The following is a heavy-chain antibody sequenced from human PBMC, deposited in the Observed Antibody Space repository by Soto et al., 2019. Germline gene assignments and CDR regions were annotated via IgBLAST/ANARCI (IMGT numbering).Heavy chain of an antibody. CDR1: GDTISTGGYT. CDR2: IFYDGST. CDR3: ATYSRGEGGRGY. V-gene: IGHV4-30-2*01. J-gene: IGHJ4*02. D-gene: IGHD3-22*01. Sequence: PSETLSLTCDVSGDTISTGGYTWAWIRQPPGKALEWIGHIFYDGSTYYSPSLKSRVTMSVDSSKNEFSLKLTSVTTADTAVYYCATYSRGEGGRGYWGPGTLVTVSS.